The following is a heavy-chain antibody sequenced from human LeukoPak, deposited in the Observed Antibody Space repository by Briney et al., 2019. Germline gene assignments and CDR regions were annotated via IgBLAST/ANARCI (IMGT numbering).Heavy chain of an antibody. CDR1: GGSFSGYY. D-gene: IGHD5-18*01. Sequence: LETLSLTCAVYGGSFSGYYWSWIRQPPGKGLEWIGEINHSGSTNYNPSLKSRVTISVDTSKNQFSLKLSSVTAADTAVYYCAREGRGYSYGIYDYWGQGTLVTVSS. CDR2: INHSGST. CDR3: AREGRGYSYGIYDY. J-gene: IGHJ4*02. V-gene: IGHV4-34*01.